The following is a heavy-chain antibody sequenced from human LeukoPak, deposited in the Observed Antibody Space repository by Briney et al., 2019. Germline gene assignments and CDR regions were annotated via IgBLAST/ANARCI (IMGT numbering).Heavy chain of an antibody. CDR2: ISSSGSLI. Sequence: GGSLRLSCAASGFTVSSNYMSWVRQAPGKGLEWVSSISSSGSLIYYPDSMKGRFTISRDNARDSLYLQMNSLRVEDTAIYFCARTSSVTPTPTFDSWGQGTLVTVS. CDR3: ARTSSVTPTPTFDS. V-gene: IGHV3-21*01. J-gene: IGHJ4*02. CDR1: GFTVSSNY. D-gene: IGHD4-17*01.